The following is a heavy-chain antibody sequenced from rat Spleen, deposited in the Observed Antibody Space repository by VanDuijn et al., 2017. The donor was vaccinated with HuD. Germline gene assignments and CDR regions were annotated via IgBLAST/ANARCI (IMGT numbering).Heavy chain of an antibody. V-gene: IGHV2-19*01. D-gene: IGHD1-2*01. Sequence: QVQLKESGPGLVQPSQTLSLTCTVSGISLTDYSIHWVRQPPGKGLEWMGGIWGNGSTDYNSALKSRLSISRDTSKSQVFLKMTRLHTDDTATYFCTRPPGYTTYIRFPYWGQGTLVTVSS. CDR1: GISLTDYS. CDR2: IWGNGST. CDR3: TRPPGYTTYIRFPY. J-gene: IGHJ3*01.